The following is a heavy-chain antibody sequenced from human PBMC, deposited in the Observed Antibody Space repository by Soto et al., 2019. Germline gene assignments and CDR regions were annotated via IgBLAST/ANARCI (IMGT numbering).Heavy chain of an antibody. CDR1: GGTFSSYA. Sequence: VQLVQSGAEVKKPGSSVKVSCKASGGTFSSYAISWVRQAPGQGLEWMGGIIPIFGTANYAQKFQGRVTITADESTSTAYMELSSLRSEDTAVYYCARVYSGYDGTNYYYYYGMDVWGQGTTVTVSS. CDR2: IIPIFGTA. J-gene: IGHJ6*02. V-gene: IGHV1-69*01. D-gene: IGHD5-12*01. CDR3: ARVYSGYDGTNYYYYYGMDV.